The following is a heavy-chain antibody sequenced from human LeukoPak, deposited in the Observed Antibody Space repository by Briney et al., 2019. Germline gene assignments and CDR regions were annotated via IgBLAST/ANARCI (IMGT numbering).Heavy chain of an antibody. CDR1: GDSVSSNSAG. CDR3: ARFAGGHFDY. V-gene: IGHV6-1*01. CDR2: TYYRSKWYN. D-gene: IGHD2-8*02. Sequence: SQTLSLTCAISGDSVSSNSAGWNWIRQSPLRGLEWLGRTYYRSKWYNDYAVSVKSRITINPDTSKDQFSLQLNSVTPEDTAVYFCARFAGGHFDYWGQGTLVAVSS. J-gene: IGHJ4*02.